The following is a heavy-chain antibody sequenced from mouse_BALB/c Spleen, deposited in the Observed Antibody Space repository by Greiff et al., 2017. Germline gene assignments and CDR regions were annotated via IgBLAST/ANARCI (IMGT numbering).Heavy chain of an antibody. Sequence: EVKLVESGGGLVQPGGSRKLSCAASGFTFSSFGMHWVRQAPEKGLEWVAYISSGSSTIYYADTVKGRFTISRDNPKNTLFLQMTSLRSEDTAMYYCARSETGTRNFDYWGQGTTLTVSS. CDR1: GFTFSSFG. V-gene: IGHV5-17*02. CDR3: ARSETGTRNFDY. D-gene: IGHD4-1*01. CDR2: ISSGSSTI. J-gene: IGHJ2*01.